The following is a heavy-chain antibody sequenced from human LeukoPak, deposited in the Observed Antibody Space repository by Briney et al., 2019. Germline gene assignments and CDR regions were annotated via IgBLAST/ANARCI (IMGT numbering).Heavy chain of an antibody. CDR2: INTNTGNP. CDR1: GYTFTSYA. J-gene: IGHJ4*02. Sequence: ASVKVSCKASGYTFTSYAMNWVRQAPGQGLEWMGWINTNTGNPTYAQGFTGRFVFSLDTSVSTAYLQISSLKAEDTAVYYCARDLRRIAAAGGFDYWGQGTLVTVSS. V-gene: IGHV7-4-1*02. CDR3: ARDLRRIAAAGGFDY. D-gene: IGHD6-13*01.